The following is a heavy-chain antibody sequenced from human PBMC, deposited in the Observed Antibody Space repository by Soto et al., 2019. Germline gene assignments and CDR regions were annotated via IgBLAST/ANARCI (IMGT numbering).Heavy chain of an antibody. J-gene: IGHJ6*02. CDR1: GYTFTTYD. Sequence: EASVTVSCKASGYTFTTYDINWVRQAPGQGLEWLGWMDPNSGSTGYAQNFQGRITMTRNISRNTAHMELSSLQSEDTAVYYCARERKFDFWRKGLDVWGQGTTVTVSS. CDR2: MDPNSGST. V-gene: IGHV1-8*01. D-gene: IGHD3-3*01. CDR3: ARERKFDFWRKGLDV.